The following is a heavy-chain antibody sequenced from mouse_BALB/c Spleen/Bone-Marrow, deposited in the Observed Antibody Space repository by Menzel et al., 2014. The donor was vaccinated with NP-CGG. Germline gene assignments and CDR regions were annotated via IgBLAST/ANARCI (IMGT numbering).Heavy chain of an antibody. J-gene: IGHJ2*01. CDR2: INSNGGST. Sequence: EVKLMESGGGLVQPGGSLKLSCAESGFTFSSYGMSWVRQTPDKRLELVATINSNGGSTYYPDSVKGRFTISRDNAKNTLYLQMSSLKSEDTAMYYCARDYYGSSDYWGQGTTLTVSS. D-gene: IGHD1-1*01. V-gene: IGHV5-6-3*01. CDR1: GFTFSSYG. CDR3: ARDYYGSSDY.